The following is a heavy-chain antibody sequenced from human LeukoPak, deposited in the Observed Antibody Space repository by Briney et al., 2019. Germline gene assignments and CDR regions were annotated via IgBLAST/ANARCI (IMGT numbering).Heavy chain of an antibody. Sequence: GGSLTLSCAASGFTFGSYGMHWVRQAPGKGLEWVEGISYEGSNKYYADSVKGRFTISRDNSKNTLYLQMNSLRAEDTAVYYCAKDSTTVTTSMGEAFDIWGQGTMVTVSS. CDR1: GFTFGSYG. V-gene: IGHV3-30*18. CDR2: ISYEGSNK. D-gene: IGHD4-17*01. J-gene: IGHJ3*02. CDR3: AKDSTTVTTSMGEAFDI.